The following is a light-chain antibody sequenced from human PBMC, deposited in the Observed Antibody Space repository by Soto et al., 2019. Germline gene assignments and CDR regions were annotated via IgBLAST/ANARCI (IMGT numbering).Light chain of an antibody. CDR3: QQYNDRPPLT. J-gene: IGKJ4*01. CDR2: GAS. V-gene: IGKV3-15*01. Sequence: EVVLTQSPDTLSLPPGERATLSCRASQSVGTKLAWYQQKPGQAPRLLIYGASTRATGIPARFSGSGSGTEFTLTISSLQSEDFAVYYCQQYNDRPPLTFGGGTKVDIK. CDR1: QSVGTK.